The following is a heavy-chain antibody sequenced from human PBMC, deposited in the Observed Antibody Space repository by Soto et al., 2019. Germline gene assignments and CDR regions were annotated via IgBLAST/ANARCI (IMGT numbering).Heavy chain of an antibody. CDR3: ARASLNWCDS. V-gene: IGHV3-11*01. CDR1: GFTFSDYY. CDR2: ISSSGSTI. J-gene: IGHJ5*01. Sequence: QVQLVESGGGLVKPGGSLRLSCAASGFTFSDYYMSWIRQAPGKGVEWVSYISSSGSTIYYADSVKGRFTSPRDNAKKSPGLQMNSPRAEDTAGYYCARASLNWCDSWGKGTLVTVSS. D-gene: IGHD3-16*02.